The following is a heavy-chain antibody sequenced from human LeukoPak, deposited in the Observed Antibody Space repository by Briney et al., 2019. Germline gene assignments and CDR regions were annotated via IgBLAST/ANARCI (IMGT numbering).Heavy chain of an antibody. Sequence: SETLSLTCTVSGGSISSYYWSWIRQPPGKGLECIGYIYYSGSTNYNPSLKSRVTISVDTSKNQFSLKLSSVTAADTAVYYCARVFLAGNSYGGDHYYYYYMDVWGKGTTVTVSS. D-gene: IGHD5-18*01. CDR3: ARVFLAGNSYGGDHYYYYYMDV. CDR2: IYYSGST. J-gene: IGHJ6*03. V-gene: IGHV4-59*01. CDR1: GGSISSYY.